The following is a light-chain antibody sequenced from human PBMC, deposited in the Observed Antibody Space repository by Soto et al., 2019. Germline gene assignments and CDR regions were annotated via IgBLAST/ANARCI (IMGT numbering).Light chain of an antibody. J-gene: IGLJ1*01. CDR2: EVS. CDR1: SSDVAGYNY. CDR3: SSYTSSSTLPYV. V-gene: IGLV2-14*01. Sequence: QSALTQPRSVSGSPGQSVAISCTGTSSDVAGYNYVSWYQQHPGKAPKLMIYEVSNRPSGVSNRFSGSKSGNTASLTISGLQAEDEADYYCSSYTSSSTLPYVFGTGTKVTVL.